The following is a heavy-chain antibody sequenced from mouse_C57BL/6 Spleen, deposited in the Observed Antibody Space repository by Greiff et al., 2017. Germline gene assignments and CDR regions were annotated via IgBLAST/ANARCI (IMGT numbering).Heavy chain of an antibody. CDR2: IYPRSGNT. J-gene: IGHJ1*03. CDR3: ARNYYGSSYVYWYFDV. Sequence: QVQLQQSGAELARPGASVKLSCTASGYTFTSYGISWVKQRTGQGLEWIGEIYPRSGNTYYNEKFKGKATLTADKSSSTAYMELRSLTSEDSAVYFCARNYYGSSYVYWYFDVWGTGTTVTVSS. CDR1: GYTFTSYG. D-gene: IGHD1-1*01. V-gene: IGHV1-81*01.